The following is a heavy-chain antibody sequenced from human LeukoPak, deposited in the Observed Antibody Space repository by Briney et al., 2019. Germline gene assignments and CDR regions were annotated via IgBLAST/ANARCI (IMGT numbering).Heavy chain of an antibody. CDR3: ARRSIAAAGIIGLDP. CDR1: GGSISSYY. V-gene: IGHV4-59*08. Sequence: PSETLSLTCTVSGGSISSYYWSWIRQPPGKGLERIGYIYYSGSTNYNPSLKSRVTISVDTSKNQFSLKLSSVTAADTAVYYCARRSIAAAGIIGLDPWGQGTLVTVSS. D-gene: IGHD6-13*01. CDR2: IYYSGST. J-gene: IGHJ5*02.